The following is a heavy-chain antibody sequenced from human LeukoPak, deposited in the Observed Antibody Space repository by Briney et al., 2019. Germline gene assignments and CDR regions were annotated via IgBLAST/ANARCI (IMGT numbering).Heavy chain of an antibody. CDR1: GYTLTELS. J-gene: IGHJ4*02. V-gene: IGHV1-2*02. CDR2: INPNSGGT. CDR3: ARDRFGELFSYPKN. D-gene: IGHD3-10*01. Sequence: GASVKVSCKVSGYTLTELSMHWVRQAPGQGLEWMGWINPNSGGTNYAQKFQGRVTMTRDTSISTAYMELSRLRSDDTAVYYCARDRFGELFSYPKNWGQGTLVTVSS.